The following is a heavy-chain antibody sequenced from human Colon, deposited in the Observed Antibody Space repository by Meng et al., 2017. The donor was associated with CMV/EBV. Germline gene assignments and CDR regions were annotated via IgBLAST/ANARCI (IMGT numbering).Heavy chain of an antibody. V-gene: IGHV3-23*01. CDR2: ISGRGDDT. Sequence: GFTFSTYAMTWVRQAPGKGLEWVSAISGRGDDTYYADSVKGRFTISRDNSKNSLHLQMNRLRAEDTAVYYCAKRTSYYDNSGYRIDYWGPGTLVTVSS. J-gene: IGHJ4*02. CDR3: AKRTSYYDNSGYRIDY. D-gene: IGHD3-22*01. CDR1: GFTFSTYA.